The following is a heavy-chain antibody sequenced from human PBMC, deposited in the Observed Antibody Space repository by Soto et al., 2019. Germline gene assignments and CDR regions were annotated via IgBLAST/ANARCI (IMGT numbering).Heavy chain of an antibody. CDR1: GGTFSSYA. CDR3: AREYCSGGSCSYYGMDV. CDR2: IIPIFGTA. J-gene: IGHJ6*02. D-gene: IGHD2-15*01. Sequence: QVQLVQSGAEVKKPGSSVKVSCKASGGTFSSYAISWVRQAPGQGLDWMGGIIPIFGTANYAQKFQGRVTITADESTSTAYMELSSLRSEDTAVYYCAREYCSGGSCSYYGMDVWGQGTTVTVSS. V-gene: IGHV1-69*01.